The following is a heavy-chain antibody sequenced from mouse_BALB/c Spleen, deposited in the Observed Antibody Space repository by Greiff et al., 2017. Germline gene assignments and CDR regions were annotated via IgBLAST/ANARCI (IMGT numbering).Heavy chain of an antibody. V-gene: IGHV5-6-4*01. Sequence: EVQLVESGGGLVKPGGSLKLSCAASGFTFSSYAMSWVRQSPEKRLEWVAEISSGGSYTYYPDSVKGRFTISRDNAKNTLYLQMSSLKSEDTAMYYCTRDDGSSPGDWYFDVWGAGTTVTVSS. D-gene: IGHD1-1*01. J-gene: IGHJ1*01. CDR2: ISSGGSYT. CDR1: GFTFSSYA. CDR3: TRDDGSSPGDWYFDV.